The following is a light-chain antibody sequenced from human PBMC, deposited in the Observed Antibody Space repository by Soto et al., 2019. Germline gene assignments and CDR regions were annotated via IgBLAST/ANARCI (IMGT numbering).Light chain of an antibody. J-gene: IGLJ1*01. CDR1: GSAIGTFNR. CDR2: DVN. Sequence: QSALTQPPSVSGSPGQSVTISCTGTGSAIGTFNRVSWYQQPPGTAPKLLIYDVNNRPSGVPDRFSGSKSGNTASLTISWLQAEDEADYYCSSYTSSSTYVFGTGTKLTVL. CDR3: SSYTSSSTYV. V-gene: IGLV2-18*02.